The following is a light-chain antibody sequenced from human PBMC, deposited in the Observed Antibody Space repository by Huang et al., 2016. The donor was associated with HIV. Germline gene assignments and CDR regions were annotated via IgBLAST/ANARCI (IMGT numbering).Light chain of an antibody. V-gene: IGKV2-28*01. CDR3: MQTLQTPLT. Sequence: EIVMTQSPPSLPVTPGEPASISCRSSQSLLHSNGYNYLIWYLQQPGQSPQVLIFLGSNRASGVPDRFSGSGSGTDFTLKISRVEAEDVGVYYCMQTLQTPLTFGGGTKVEIK. CDR2: LGS. J-gene: IGKJ4*01. CDR1: QSLLHSNGYNY.